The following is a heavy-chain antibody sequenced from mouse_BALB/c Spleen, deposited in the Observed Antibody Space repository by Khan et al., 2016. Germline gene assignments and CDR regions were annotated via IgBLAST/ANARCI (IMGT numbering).Heavy chain of an antibody. D-gene: IGHD1-1*01. CDR1: GFTFSSYA. V-gene: IGHV5-6-5*01. Sequence: EVELVESGGGLVKPGGSLKLSCAASGFTFSSYAMSWVRQTPEKRLEWVASISSGGNTFSPDRLKGRFTISRDNARNILYLQMSSLRSEDTAMYYCTRGVTTVVDYFGYWGQATTLTVSS. CDR2: ISSGGNT. CDR3: TRGVTTVVDYFGY. J-gene: IGHJ2*01.